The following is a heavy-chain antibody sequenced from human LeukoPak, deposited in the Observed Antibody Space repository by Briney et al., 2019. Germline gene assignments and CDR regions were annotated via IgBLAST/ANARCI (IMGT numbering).Heavy chain of an antibody. CDR1: GFTFSSYA. V-gene: IGHV3-30-3*01. J-gene: IGHJ5*02. D-gene: IGHD2-15*01. CDR3: ARDHIGYCSGGSCYA. CDR2: ISYDGSNK. Sequence: GGSLRLSCAASGFTFSSYAMHWVRQAPGKGLEWVAVISYDGSNKYYADSVKGRFTISRDNSKNTLYLQMNSLRAEDTAVYYCARDHIGYCSGGSCYAWGQGTLVTVSS.